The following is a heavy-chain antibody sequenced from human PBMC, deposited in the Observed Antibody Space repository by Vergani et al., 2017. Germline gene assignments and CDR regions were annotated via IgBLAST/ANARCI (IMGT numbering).Heavy chain of an antibody. CDR1: GFTFSSYG. D-gene: IGHD6-19*01. CDR2: ISYDGSNK. V-gene: IGHV3-30*18. J-gene: IGHJ4*02. CDR3: AKDALHSSGCYPNY. Sequence: QVQLVESGGGVVQPGRSLRLSCAASGFTFSSYGMHWVRQAPGKGLEWVAVISYDGSNKYYADSVKGRFTISRDNSKNTLYLQMNSLRAEDTAVYYCAKDALHSSGCYPNYWGQGTLVTVSS.